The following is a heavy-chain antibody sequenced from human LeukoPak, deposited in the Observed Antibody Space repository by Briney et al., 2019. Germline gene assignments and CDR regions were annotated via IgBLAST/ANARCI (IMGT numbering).Heavy chain of an antibody. D-gene: IGHD2-15*01. CDR3: ARPGYCSGGSCYSDVGYYYYGMDV. V-gene: IGHV3-48*02. Sequence: PGGSLRLSCAASGFTFSSYSMNWVRQAPGKGLEWVSYISSSSSTIYYADSVKGRITISRDNAKNSLYLQMNSLRDEDTAAYYCARPGYCSGGSCYSDVGYYYYGMDVWGQGTTVTVSS. J-gene: IGHJ6*02. CDR2: ISSSSSTI. CDR1: GFTFSSYS.